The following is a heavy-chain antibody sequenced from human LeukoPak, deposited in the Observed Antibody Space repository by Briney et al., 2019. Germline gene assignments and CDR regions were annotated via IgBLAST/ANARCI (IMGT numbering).Heavy chain of an antibody. CDR2: IRSKAYGGTT. CDR3: TRDNYDSSGSAFDY. CDR1: GFTFGDYA. J-gene: IGHJ4*02. Sequence: GGSLRLSCTASGFTFGDYAMSWVRQAPGKGLEWVGFIRSKAYGGTTEYAASVKGRFTISRDDSKSIACLQMNSLKTEDTAVYYCTRDNYDSSGSAFDYWGQGTLVTVSS. D-gene: IGHD3-22*01. V-gene: IGHV3-49*04.